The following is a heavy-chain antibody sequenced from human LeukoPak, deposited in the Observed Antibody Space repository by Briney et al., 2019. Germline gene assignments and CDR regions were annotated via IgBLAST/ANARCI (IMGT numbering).Heavy chain of an antibody. V-gene: IGHV4-39*01. CDR3: ARHMNSYGYVYFDY. J-gene: IGHJ4*02. D-gene: IGHD5-18*01. CDR2: IYYSGST. CDR1: GGSISSSNYY. Sequence: PSETLSLTCTVSGGSISSSNYYWGWIRQPPGKGLEWNGSIYYSGSTYYNPSLKSRVTISVDTSKNQFSLKLSSVTAADTAVYYCARHMNSYGYVYFDYWGQGTLVTVSS.